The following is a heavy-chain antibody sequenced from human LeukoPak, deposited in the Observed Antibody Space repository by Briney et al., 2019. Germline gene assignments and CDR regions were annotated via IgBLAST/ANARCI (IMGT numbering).Heavy chain of an antibody. J-gene: IGHJ2*01. CDR3: ARASTVVNLWYFDL. V-gene: IGHV4-59*01. CDR2: IYSSRST. D-gene: IGHD4-23*01. Sequence: SETLSLTCSVPGGSISGYYCSWIRQPPGKGLEWIGYIYSSRSTKYNPSLKSRVTISLDTSKNYFSLKLSSVTAADTAVYYCARASTVVNLWYFDLWGRGTLVTVSS. CDR1: GGSISGYY.